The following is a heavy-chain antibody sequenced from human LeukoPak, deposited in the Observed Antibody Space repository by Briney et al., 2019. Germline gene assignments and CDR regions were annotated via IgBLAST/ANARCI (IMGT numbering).Heavy chain of an antibody. CDR1: GFTFSSYW. Sequence: PGGSLRLSCAASGFTFSSYWMNWVRQAPGKGLEWVANIKQDGTEKSYVDSVKGRFTISRDNTKNSLYLQMNSLRAEDTAVYYCARDSGGAGANGIDYWGQGTLVTVSS. CDR3: ARDSGGAGANGIDY. D-gene: IGHD3-10*01. CDR2: IKQDGTEK. V-gene: IGHV3-7*01. J-gene: IGHJ4*02.